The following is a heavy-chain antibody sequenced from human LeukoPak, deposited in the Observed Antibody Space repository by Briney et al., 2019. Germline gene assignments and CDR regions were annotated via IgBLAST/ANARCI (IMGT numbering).Heavy chain of an antibody. CDR3: ARDQGYCSSTSCENYYYYGMDV. V-gene: IGHV4-59*12. J-gene: IGHJ6*04. CDR2: IYYSGST. D-gene: IGHD2-2*01. CDR1: GGSINSYY. Sequence: PSETLSLTCTVSGGSINSYYWSWIRQPPGKGLEWIGYIYYSGSTNYNPSLKSRVTISVDRSKNQFSLKLSSVTAADTAVYYCARDQGYCSSTSCENYYYYGMDVWGKGTTVTVSS.